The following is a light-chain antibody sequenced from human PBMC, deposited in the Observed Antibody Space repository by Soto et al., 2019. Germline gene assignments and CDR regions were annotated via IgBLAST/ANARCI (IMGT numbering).Light chain of an antibody. CDR1: SSDVGGYNY. CDR3: SSFAGGGNPVL. Sequence: QSALTQPPSASGSLGQSVTISCTGTSSDVGGYNYVSWHQQHPGKAPKEMIYEFTKRPPGVPDRFSGSKSGNTASLTVSGLQAEDEADYYCSSFAGGGNPVLLGGGTQLTVL. J-gene: IGLJ2*01. V-gene: IGLV2-8*01. CDR2: EFT.